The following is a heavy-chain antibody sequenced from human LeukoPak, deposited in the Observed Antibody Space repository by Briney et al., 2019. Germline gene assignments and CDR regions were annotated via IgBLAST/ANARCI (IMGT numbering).Heavy chain of an antibody. J-gene: IGHJ4*02. V-gene: IGHV3-21*01. CDR1: GFTFSSYS. Sequence: GGSLRLSCAASGFTFSSYSMNWVRQAPGKGLEWVSSISSSSSYIYYADSVKGRFTISRDNSKNTLYLQMNSLRAEDTAVYYCAKDPGYCSGGNCYYFDYWGQGTLVTVSS. CDR3: AKDPGYCSGGNCYYFDY. D-gene: IGHD2-15*01. CDR2: ISSSSSYI.